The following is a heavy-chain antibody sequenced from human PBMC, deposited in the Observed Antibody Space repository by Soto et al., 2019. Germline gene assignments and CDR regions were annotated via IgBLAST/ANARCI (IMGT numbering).Heavy chain of an antibody. CDR1: GGSFSGYY. CDR3: ARGIGYCSSTNCYSSRHLRFDS. Sequence: QVQLQQRGAGLLKTSETLSLTCAVYGGSFSGYYWTWIRQTPGKGLEWIGEINHSGTTKYNPSLKSQVTVSIDTSENQFSVHVTSGTAADTAVYFCARGIGYCSSTNCYSSRHLRFDSWGQGSLVTVSS. D-gene: IGHD2-2*01. CDR2: INHSGTT. J-gene: IGHJ4*02. V-gene: IGHV4-34*01.